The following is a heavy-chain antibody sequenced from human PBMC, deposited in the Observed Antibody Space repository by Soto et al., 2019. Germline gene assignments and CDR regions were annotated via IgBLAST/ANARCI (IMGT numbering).Heavy chain of an antibody. CDR1: GYTLTELS. D-gene: IGHD2-8*01. J-gene: IGHJ4*02. CDR2: FDPEDGET. CDR3: ATIPGPLYCTNGVCLDY. V-gene: IGHV1-24*01. Sequence: ASVKVSCKVSGYTLTELSMHWVRQAPGKGLEWMGGFDPEDGETIYAQKFQGRVTMTEDTSTDTAYMELSSLRSGDTAVYYCATIPGPLYCTNGVCLDYWGQGTLVTVSS.